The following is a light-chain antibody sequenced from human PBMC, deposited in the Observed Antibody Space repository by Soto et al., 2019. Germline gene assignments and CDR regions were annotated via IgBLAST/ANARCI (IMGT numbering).Light chain of an antibody. V-gene: IGKV3-20*01. CDR3: QQYGYSPWT. Sequence: EIVLTQSPGTLSLSPGETATLSCRASQTVTSYFAWYQQKPGQAPRLLIYGASSRATGIPGRFSGSGSGTDFPLTISGLEPEDFAGYYCQQYGYSPWTFGQGTKVEIK. CDR1: QTVTSY. CDR2: GAS. J-gene: IGKJ1*01.